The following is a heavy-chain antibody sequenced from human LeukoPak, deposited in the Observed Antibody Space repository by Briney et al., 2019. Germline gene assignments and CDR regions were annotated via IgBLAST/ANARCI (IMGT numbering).Heavy chain of an antibody. CDR1: GGSISSSNYY. CDR2: IYYTGST. J-gene: IGHJ4*02. D-gene: IGHD6-13*01. Sequence: SETLSLTCIVSGGSISSSNYYWGWIRQPPGKGLEWIGTIYYTGSTYYNPSLKSRVTISVDTSKNQFSLKLSSVTAADTAVYYCARGSVIAAAGQFDYWGQGTLVTVSS. CDR3: ARGSVIAAAGQFDY. V-gene: IGHV4-39*07.